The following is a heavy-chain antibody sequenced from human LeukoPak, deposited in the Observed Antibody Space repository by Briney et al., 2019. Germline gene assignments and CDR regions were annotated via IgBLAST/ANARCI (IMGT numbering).Heavy chain of an antibody. D-gene: IGHD3-10*01. CDR1: GGSFSGYY. J-gene: IGHJ4*02. V-gene: IGHV4-34*01. Sequence: ASETLSLTCAVYGGSFSGYYWCWIRQPPGKGLEWIGEINHSGSTNYNPSLKSRVTISVDTSKNQFSLKLSSVTAADTAVYYCARAKYYYGSGSYYNEEPFDYWGQGTLVTVSS. CDR2: INHSGST. CDR3: ARAKYYYGSGSYYNEEPFDY.